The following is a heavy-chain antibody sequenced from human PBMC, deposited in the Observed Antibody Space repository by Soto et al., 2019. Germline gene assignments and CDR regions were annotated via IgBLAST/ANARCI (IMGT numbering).Heavy chain of an antibody. V-gene: IGHV1-8*01. CDR3: ARLPLYYDIFTGYYVPNYYYYYIDF. CDR2: MNPNSGNT. Sequence: GASVKVSCKASGYTFTSYDINWVRHATGQGLEWMGWMNPNSGNTGYAQKFQGRVTMTRNTSISTAYMELSSLRSEDTAVYYCARLPLYYDIFTGYYVPNYYYYYIDFWGKGTTVTVSS. CDR1: GYTFTSYD. J-gene: IGHJ6*03. D-gene: IGHD3-9*01.